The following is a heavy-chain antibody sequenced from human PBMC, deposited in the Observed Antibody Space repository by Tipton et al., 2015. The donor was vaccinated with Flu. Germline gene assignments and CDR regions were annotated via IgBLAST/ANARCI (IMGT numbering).Heavy chain of an antibody. CDR3: AKHCSGGLCYNSYAMDV. CDR2: IYSGDNT. J-gene: IGHJ6*02. V-gene: IGHV3-53*01. D-gene: IGHD2-8*02. Sequence: GSLRLSCAASGFTVITNYMSWVRQAPGKGLEWVSIIYSGDNTYYADSVKGRFTISRDNAKNSLYLQMSSLSAEDTAVYYCAKHCSGGLCYNSYAMDVWGQGTSVTVSS. CDR1: GFTVITNY.